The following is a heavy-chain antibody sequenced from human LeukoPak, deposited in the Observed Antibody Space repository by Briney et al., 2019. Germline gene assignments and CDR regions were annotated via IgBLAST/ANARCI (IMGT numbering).Heavy chain of an antibody. CDR1: GLTFSSYW. V-gene: IGHV3-7*01. D-gene: IGHD4-23*01. J-gene: IGHJ4*02. CDR2: IKQDGNEK. Sequence: GGSLRLSCAASGLTFSSYWMSWVRQAPGKGLEWVANIKQDGNEKYYVDSVKGRFTISRDNAKNSLYLQMNSLRAEDTAVYYCARGLTTVVTPVIDYWGQGTLVTVSS. CDR3: ARGLTTVVTPVIDY.